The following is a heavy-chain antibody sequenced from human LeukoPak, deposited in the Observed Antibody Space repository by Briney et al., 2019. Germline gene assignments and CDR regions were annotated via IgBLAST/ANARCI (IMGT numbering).Heavy chain of an antibody. D-gene: IGHD3-22*01. V-gene: IGHV4-39*07. J-gene: IGHJ5*02. CDR2: IYYSGST. CDR1: GGSISSSSYY. CDR3: ARVTMIVVVNWFDP. Sequence: SETLSLTCTVSGGSISSSSYYWGWIRQPPGKGLEWIGSIYYSGSTYYNPSLKSRVTISVDTSKNQFSLKLSSVTAADTAVYYCARVTMIVVVNWFDPWGQGTLVTVSS.